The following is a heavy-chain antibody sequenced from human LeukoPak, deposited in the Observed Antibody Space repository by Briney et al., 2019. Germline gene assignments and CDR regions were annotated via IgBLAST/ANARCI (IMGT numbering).Heavy chain of an antibody. CDR2: ISYDGSNK. D-gene: IGHD6-19*01. CDR1: GFTFSSYG. Sequence: GRSLRLSCAASGFTFSSYGMHWVRQAPGKGLEWVAVISYDGSNKYYADSVKGRLTISRDNSKNTLYLQMNSLRAEDTAVYYCAKDRGGSSGFDYWGQGTLVTVSS. V-gene: IGHV3-30*18. CDR3: AKDRGGSSGFDY. J-gene: IGHJ4*02.